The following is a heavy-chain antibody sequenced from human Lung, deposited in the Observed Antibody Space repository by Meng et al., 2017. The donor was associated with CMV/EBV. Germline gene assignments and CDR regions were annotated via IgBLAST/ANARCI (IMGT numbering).Heavy chain of an antibody. V-gene: IGHV4-61*03. CDR1: GGSVSSGSSY. D-gene: IGHD6-19*01. Sequence: TVSGGSVSSGSSYWSWIRQPPGKGLEWIGYIYYSGRTNYKPSLKSRVTISVDTSKNHFSLRLSSVTAADTAVYYCARKAIAVADPFDSWGQGTLAPSPQ. CDR3: ARKAIAVADPFDS. CDR2: IYYSGRT. J-gene: IGHJ4*02.